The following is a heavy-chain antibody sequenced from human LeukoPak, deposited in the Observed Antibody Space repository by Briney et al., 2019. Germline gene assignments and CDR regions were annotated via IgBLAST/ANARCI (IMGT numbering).Heavy chain of an antibody. D-gene: IGHD3-16*01. J-gene: IGHJ5*02. V-gene: IGHV4-4*09. CDR1: GGSISSFY. CDR2: IYPSGST. CDR3: ARHVGSNNWFDP. Sequence: PSENLSLTCTVSGGSISSFYWSWIRQPPGKGLEWIGYIYPSGSTNYNPSLKSRLTISVDTSKNQVSLKLSSVTAADTAVYYCARHVGSNNWFDPWGQGTLVTVSS.